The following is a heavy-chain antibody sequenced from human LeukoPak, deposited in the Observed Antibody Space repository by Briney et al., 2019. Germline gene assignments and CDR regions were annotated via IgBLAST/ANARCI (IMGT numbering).Heavy chain of an antibody. CDR1: GFTFSSYA. Sequence: GRSLRLSCAASGFTFSSYAMHWVRQAPGKGLEWVAVISYDGSNKYYADSVKGRFTISRDNSKNTLYLQMNSLRAEDTAVYYCAREDYYDSSGYYPGYFQHWGQGTLVTVSS. D-gene: IGHD3-22*01. V-gene: IGHV3-30-3*01. CDR2: ISYDGSNK. CDR3: AREDYYDSSGYYPGYFQH. J-gene: IGHJ1*01.